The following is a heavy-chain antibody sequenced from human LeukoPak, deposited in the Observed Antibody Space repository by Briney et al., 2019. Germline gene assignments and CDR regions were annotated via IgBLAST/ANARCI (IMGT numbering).Heavy chain of an antibody. CDR1: GGSISSYY. V-gene: IGHV4-59*12. Sequence: SETLSLTCTVSGGSISSYYWSWIRQPPGKGLEWIGYIYYSGSTNYNPSLKSRVTISVDTSKNQFSLKLSSVTAADTAVYYCARGIRPNYDYVWGSYRYFGFDPWGQGTLVTVSS. D-gene: IGHD3-16*02. CDR3: ARGIRPNYDYVWGSYRYFGFDP. CDR2: IYYSGST. J-gene: IGHJ5*02.